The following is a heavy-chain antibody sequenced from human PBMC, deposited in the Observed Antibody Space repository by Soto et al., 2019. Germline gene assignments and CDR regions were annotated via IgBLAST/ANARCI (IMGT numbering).Heavy chain of an antibody. CDR2: MNPNSGNT. D-gene: IGHD2-15*01. CDR3: ARLGGYCSGCSCLYYYYHCCMDV. V-gene: IGHV1-8*01. J-gene: IGHJ6*02. CDR1: GYTFTSYD. Sequence: ASVKVSCKASGYTFTSYDINWVRQATGQGLEWMGWMNPNSGNTGYAQKFQGRVTMTRNTSISTAYMELSSLRSEDTAVYYCARLGGYCSGCSCLYYYYHCCMDVWGQGTTVTVSS.